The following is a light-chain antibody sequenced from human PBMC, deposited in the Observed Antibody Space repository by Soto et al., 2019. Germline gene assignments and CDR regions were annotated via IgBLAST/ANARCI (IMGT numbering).Light chain of an antibody. CDR1: QDVDIH. CDR3: QQYDALPPA. CDR2: DAS. Sequence: GDRVTISCQASQDVDIHLNWYQQKPGKAPKLLIYDASNLERGVPSRFSGRGSGTDFTFTINTLQPEDFATYYCQQYDALPPAFGPGTKVDVK. J-gene: IGKJ3*01. V-gene: IGKV1-33*01.